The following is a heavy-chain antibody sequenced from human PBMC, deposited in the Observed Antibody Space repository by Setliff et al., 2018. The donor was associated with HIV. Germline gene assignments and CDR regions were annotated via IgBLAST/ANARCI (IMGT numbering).Heavy chain of an antibody. CDR2: IYSDGST. CDR3: ARLRLYNSALDY. D-gene: IGHD3-10*01. CDR1: GFTVSTYY. J-gene: IGHJ4*02. V-gene: IGHV3-66*02. Sequence: PGESLKISCAASGFTVSTYYMSWVRQAPGKGLEWVSTIYSDGSTYHADSVNGRFTLSRGISENALYLRIDSLRPEDTAVYYCARLRLYNSALDYWGQGTLVTVS.